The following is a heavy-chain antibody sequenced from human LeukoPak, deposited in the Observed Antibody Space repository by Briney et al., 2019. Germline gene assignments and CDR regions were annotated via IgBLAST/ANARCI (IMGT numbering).Heavy chain of an antibody. J-gene: IGHJ4*02. D-gene: IGHD2-8*02. Sequence: SGPTVVNPRQTRTLTCTFSGVSLSTAGGGGGGLRHPPRRGLEWLALIYWDEDRRYSPSLKSRLTITKDTSKNQLVLTMTNMDPVDTGTYYCAHRQCDGWWSFDYWGQGTLVTVSS. CDR3: AHRQCDGWWSFDY. CDR2: IYWDEDR. CDR1: GVSLSTAGGG. V-gene: IGHV2-5*02.